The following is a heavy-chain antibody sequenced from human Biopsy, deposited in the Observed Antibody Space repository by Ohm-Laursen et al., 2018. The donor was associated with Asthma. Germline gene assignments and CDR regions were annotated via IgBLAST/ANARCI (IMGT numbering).Heavy chain of an antibody. CDR2: ISFDGSNK. J-gene: IGHJ4*02. Sequence: SLRLSCVDSGWTLRNYGMHWVGQAAGKGLEWVAVISFDGSNKDFADSVKGRFTIPTDNSKNTMYLEMNSLRAEDTAVYYCPKDVFPGWEVRRGPDYWGQGTLVTVSA. V-gene: IGHV3-30*18. CDR3: PKDVFPGWEVRRGPDY. CDR1: GWTLRNYG. D-gene: IGHD1-26*01.